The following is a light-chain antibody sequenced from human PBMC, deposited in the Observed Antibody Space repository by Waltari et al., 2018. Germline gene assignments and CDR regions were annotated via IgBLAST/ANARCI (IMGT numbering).Light chain of an antibody. Sequence: AIRMTQSPSSLPASPGDRVTITCRAGQSVSTYLAWYQQKPGKAPKLLIDAASTLQRGVPLRCSGSGSGTDFTLSISCLQSEDFATYYCQQYYDYQRSFGQGTKVEIK. J-gene: IGKJ1*01. CDR2: AAS. CDR3: QQYYDYQRS. CDR1: QSVSTY. V-gene: IGKV1-8*01.